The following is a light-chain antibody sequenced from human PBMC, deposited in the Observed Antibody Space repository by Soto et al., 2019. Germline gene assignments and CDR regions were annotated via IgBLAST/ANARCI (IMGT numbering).Light chain of an antibody. CDR3: QQYGDSPPT. Sequence: EIVLTQSPGTLSLSPGESATLSCRASQSVSSNSLAWYRRNPGQPPSLLIYGTSTRATDIPRRFSGSGSGTDFNLTITRLEPEDFAVYFCQQYGDSPPTVGQGTKVEVK. CDR2: GTS. CDR1: QSVSSNS. V-gene: IGKV3-20*01. J-gene: IGKJ1*01.